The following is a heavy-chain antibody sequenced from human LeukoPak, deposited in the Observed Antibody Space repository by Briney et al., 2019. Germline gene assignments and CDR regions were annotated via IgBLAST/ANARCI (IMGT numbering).Heavy chain of an antibody. J-gene: IGHJ4*02. CDR2: ISGSGGST. D-gene: IGHD3-10*01. CDR3: AKDPRRQWFGELNSYYFDY. CDR1: GFTFSSYA. V-gene: IGHV3-23*01. Sequence: PGGSLRLSCAASGFTFSSYAMSWVRQAPGKGLEWVSAISGSGGSTYYADSVKGRFTISRDNSKNTLYLQMNSLRAEDTAVYYCAKDPRRQWFGELNSYYFDYWGQGTLVTVSS.